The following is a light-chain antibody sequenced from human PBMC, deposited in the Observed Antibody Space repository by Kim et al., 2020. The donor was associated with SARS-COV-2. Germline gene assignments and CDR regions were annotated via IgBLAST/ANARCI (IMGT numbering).Light chain of an antibody. J-gene: IGKJ4*01. CDR1: QGVGRD. V-gene: IGKV3-15*01. Sequence: VSLGDGATLSCRASQGVGRDLAWYQRKPGQAPRLLIYGASTRATGIPDTFSGRGSGTEFTLTISRLQSEDIAHYYCQQYNEWPLTFGGGTKVDIK. CDR3: QQYNEWPLT. CDR2: GAS.